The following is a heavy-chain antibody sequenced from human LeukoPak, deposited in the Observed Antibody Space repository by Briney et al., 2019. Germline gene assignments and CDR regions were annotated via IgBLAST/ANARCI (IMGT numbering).Heavy chain of an antibody. CDR1: GFTFSSYA. CDR2: ISYDGSNK. V-gene: IGHV3-30-3*01. Sequence: PGRSLRLSCAASGFTFSSYAMHWVRQAPGKGLEWVAVISYDGSNKYYADSVKGRFTISRDNSKNTLYLQMNSLRAEDTAVYYCARDRGYSSGWYTGAFDIRGQGTMVTVSS. D-gene: IGHD6-19*01. J-gene: IGHJ3*02. CDR3: ARDRGYSSGWYTGAFDI.